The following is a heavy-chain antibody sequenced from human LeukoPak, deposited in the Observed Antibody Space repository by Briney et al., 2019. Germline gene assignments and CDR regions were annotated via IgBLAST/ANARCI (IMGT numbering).Heavy chain of an antibody. V-gene: IGHV1-2*02. Sequence: ASVKVSCKASGYTFTGYYMHWVRQAPGQGLEWMGWINPNSGGTNYAQKFQGRVTMTRDTSISTAYMELSRLRSDDTAVYYCARDIGLTYYYDSSGSDYWGQGTLVTVSS. J-gene: IGHJ4*02. D-gene: IGHD3-22*01. CDR1: GYTFTGYY. CDR3: ARDIGLTYYYDSSGSDY. CDR2: INPNSGGT.